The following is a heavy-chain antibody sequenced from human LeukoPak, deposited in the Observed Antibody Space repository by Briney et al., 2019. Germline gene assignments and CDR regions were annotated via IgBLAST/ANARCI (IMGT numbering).Heavy chain of an antibody. J-gene: IGHJ4*02. CDR1: GGSISSSSYY. D-gene: IGHD1-26*01. V-gene: IGHV4-39*07. Sequence: SETLSLTCTVSGGSISSSSYYWGWIRQPPGKGLEWIGSIYYSGSTYYNPSLKSRVTISVDTSKNQFSLKLSSVTAADTAVYYCARVGATRPFDYWGQGTLVTVSS. CDR2: IYYSGST. CDR3: ARVGATRPFDY.